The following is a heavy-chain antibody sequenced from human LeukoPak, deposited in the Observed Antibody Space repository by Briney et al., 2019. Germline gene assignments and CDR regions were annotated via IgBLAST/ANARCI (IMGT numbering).Heavy chain of an antibody. J-gene: IGHJ4*02. V-gene: IGHV3-7*01. D-gene: IGHD1-26*01. Sequence: GGSLRLSCAASGFTFTTYWMSWVRQAPGKGLEWVASIKQDGSEQFYLDSVKGRFTISRDNAKNSVHLQMNTMRAEDTAVYYCARDKVVGDSKFDNWGQGTLVTVSS. CDR1: GFTFTTYW. CDR3: ARDKVVGDSKFDN. CDR2: IKQDGSEQ.